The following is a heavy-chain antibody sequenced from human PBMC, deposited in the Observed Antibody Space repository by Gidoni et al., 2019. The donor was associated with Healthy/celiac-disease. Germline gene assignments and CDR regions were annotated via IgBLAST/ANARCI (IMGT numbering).Heavy chain of an antibody. CDR3: ARDLTMVRGEG. D-gene: IGHD3-10*01. V-gene: IGHV3-53*01. CDR1: GFTVSSNY. CDR2: IDSGGST. Sequence: EAQLVESGGGLIQPGGSLRLSCAASGFTVSSNYMSWVRQAPGKGLEWVSVIDSGGSTYYADSVKCRFTISRDNTKNTLYLQMNSLRAEDTAVYYCARDLTMVRGEGWGQGTLVTVSS. J-gene: IGHJ4*02.